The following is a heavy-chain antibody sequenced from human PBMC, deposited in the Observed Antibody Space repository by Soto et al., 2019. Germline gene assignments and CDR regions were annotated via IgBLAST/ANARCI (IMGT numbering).Heavy chain of an antibody. Sequence: PGGSLRLSCAASGFTFDDYAMHWVRQAPGKGLEWVSGISWNSGSIGYADSVKGRFTISRDNAKNSLYLQMNSLRAEDTALYYCAKASITMVRGVIITSAFDIWGQGTMVTV. CDR3: AKASITMVRGVIITSAFDI. D-gene: IGHD3-10*01. V-gene: IGHV3-9*01. CDR1: GFTFDDYA. CDR2: ISWNSGSI. J-gene: IGHJ3*02.